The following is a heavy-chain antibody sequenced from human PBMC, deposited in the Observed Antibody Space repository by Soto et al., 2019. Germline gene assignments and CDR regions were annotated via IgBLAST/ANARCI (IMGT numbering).Heavy chain of an antibody. V-gene: IGHV3-30-3*01. D-gene: IGHD3-22*01. J-gene: IGHJ5*02. CDR1: GFTFSSYA. CDR3: ARALKAHYYDGSDNWFDP. CDR2: ISYDGSNK. Sequence: PGGSLRLSCAASGFTFSSYAMHWVRQAPGKGLEWVAVISYDGSNKYYADSVKGRFTISRDNSKNTLYLQMNSLRAEDTAVYYCARALKAHYYDGSDNWFDPWGQGTLVTVSS.